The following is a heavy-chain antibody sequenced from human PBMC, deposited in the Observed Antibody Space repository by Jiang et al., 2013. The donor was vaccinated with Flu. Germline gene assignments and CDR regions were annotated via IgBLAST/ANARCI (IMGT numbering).Heavy chain of an antibody. D-gene: IGHD3-10*01. J-gene: IGHJ5*02. CDR2: INPNSGGT. CDR1: GYTFTGYY. Sequence: SGAEVKKPGASVKVSCKASGYTFTGYYMHWVRQAPGQGLEWMGWINPNSGGTNYAQKFQGWVTMTRDTSISTAYMELSRLRSDDTAVYYCARSRVTMVRGVSGNNWFDPWGQGTLVTVSS. V-gene: IGHV1-2*04. CDR3: ARSRVTMVRGVSGNNWFDP.